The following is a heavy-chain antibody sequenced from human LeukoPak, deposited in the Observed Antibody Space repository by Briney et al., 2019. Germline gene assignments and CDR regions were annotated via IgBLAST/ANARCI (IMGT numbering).Heavy chain of an antibody. CDR1: GYTFTSYG. J-gene: IGHJ3*02. CDR2: ISAYNGNT. CDR3: ARDQNGELLWFGELLDAFDI. Sequence: ASVKVSCKASGYTFTSYGISWVRQAPGQGLEWMGWISAYNGNTNYAQKLQGRVTMTTDTSTSTAYVKLRSLRSDDTAVYYCARDQNGELLWFGELLDAFDIWGQGTMVTVSS. D-gene: IGHD3-10*01. V-gene: IGHV1-18*01.